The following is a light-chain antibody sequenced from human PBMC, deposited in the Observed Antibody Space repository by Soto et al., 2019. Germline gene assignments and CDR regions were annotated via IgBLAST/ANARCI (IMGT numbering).Light chain of an antibody. V-gene: IGLV4-69*01. Sequence: QSVLTQSPSASASLGASVKLTCTLSSGQRNYAIAWHQQQPEKGPRYLMKVNSDGSHTKGDGIPDRFSGSSSGAERYLTISSLQSEDEADYYCPTWGTGFHVVFGGGTKLTVL. CDR2: VNSDGSH. CDR1: SGQRNYA. CDR3: PTWGTGFHVV. J-gene: IGLJ2*01.